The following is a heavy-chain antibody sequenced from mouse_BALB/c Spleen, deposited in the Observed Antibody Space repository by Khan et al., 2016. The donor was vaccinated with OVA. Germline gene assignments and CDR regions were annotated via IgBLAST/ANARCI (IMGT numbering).Heavy chain of an antibody. CDR3: ARPPYFSYAMDN. CDR2: INTYTGEP. V-gene: IGHV9-3-1*01. CDR1: GHTFTNYG. D-gene: IGHD2-10*01. Sequence: QIQLVQSGPELKKPGETVKISCKASGHTFTNYGMNWVKQAPGKGLKWMGWINTYTGEPTYADEFNGRFAFSLETSVSTAHLQINNLKNDDTATDFCARPPYFSYAMDNWGQGTSVTVSS. J-gene: IGHJ4*01.